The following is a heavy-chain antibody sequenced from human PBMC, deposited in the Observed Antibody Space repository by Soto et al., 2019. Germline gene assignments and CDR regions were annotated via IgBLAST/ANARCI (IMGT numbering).Heavy chain of an antibody. V-gene: IGHV4-34*01. CDR3: ARGKTNYFFDL. CDR2: INHSGST. J-gene: IGHJ4*02. CDR1: GGSFSGYY. Sequence: SETLSLTCAVYGGSFSGYYWSWIRQPPGKGLEWIGEINHSGSTNYNPSLKSRVTISVDTSKNQFSLKLSSVTAADTAVYYCARGKTNYFFDLWGQGHLVTVSS. D-gene: IGHD3-10*01.